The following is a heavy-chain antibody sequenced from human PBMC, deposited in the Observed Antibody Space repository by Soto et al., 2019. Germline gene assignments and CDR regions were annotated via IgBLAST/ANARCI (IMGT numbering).Heavy chain of an antibody. V-gene: IGHV4-34*01. D-gene: IGHD3-3*01. J-gene: IGHJ5*02. Sequence: SETLSLTCAVYGGSVNGYYWNWIRQPPGKGPEWIGEINHTGGTHYNPSLKSRATMSVDTSKNQFSLRLSSVTAADTAIYYCATRITVFGLLIPPFDPWGQGTQVTVSS. CDR1: GGSVNGYY. CDR2: INHTGGT. CDR3: ATRITVFGLLIPPFDP.